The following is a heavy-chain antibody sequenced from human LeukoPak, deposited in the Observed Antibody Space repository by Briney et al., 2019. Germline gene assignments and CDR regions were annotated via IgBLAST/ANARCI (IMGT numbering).Heavy chain of an antibody. Sequence: SETLSLTCTVSGGPISTYSWSWIRQPAGKGLEWIGRMYTSGSTNYNPSLKSRVTMSVDTSKNHSSLKLSSVTAADTAVYFCARDSGSSWYDWFDPWGQGTLITVSS. D-gene: IGHD6-13*01. V-gene: IGHV4-4*07. CDR2: MYTSGST. CDR3: ARDSGSSWYDWFDP. CDR1: GGPISTYS. J-gene: IGHJ5*02.